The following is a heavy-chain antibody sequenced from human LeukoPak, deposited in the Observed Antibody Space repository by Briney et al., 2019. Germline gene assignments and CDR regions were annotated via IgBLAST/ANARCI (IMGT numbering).Heavy chain of an antibody. CDR3: ARDLSSTYDFWSGYYTGEVDY. V-gene: IGHV1-2*06. CDR2: INPNSGGT. Sequence: ASVKVSCKASGYTFTGYYMHWVRQAPGQGLEWMGRINPNSGGTNYAQKFQGGVTMTRDTSISTAYMELSRLRSDDTAVYYCARDLSSTYDFWSGYYTGEVDYWGQGTLVTVSS. D-gene: IGHD3-3*01. CDR1: GYTFTGYY. J-gene: IGHJ4*02.